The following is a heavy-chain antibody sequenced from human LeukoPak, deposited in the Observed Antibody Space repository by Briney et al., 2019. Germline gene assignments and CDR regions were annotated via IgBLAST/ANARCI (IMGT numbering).Heavy chain of an antibody. CDR3: ARHGGDYYYDSSGYVDY. Sequence: SETLSLTCTVSGGSISSSSYYWGWIRQPPGKGLEWIGSIYYSGSTYYNPSLKSRVTISVDTSKNQFSLKLSSVTAADTAVYYCARHGGDYYYDSSGYVDYWGQGTLVTVSS. CDR2: IYYSGST. D-gene: IGHD3-22*01. CDR1: GGSISSSSYY. V-gene: IGHV4-39*01. J-gene: IGHJ4*02.